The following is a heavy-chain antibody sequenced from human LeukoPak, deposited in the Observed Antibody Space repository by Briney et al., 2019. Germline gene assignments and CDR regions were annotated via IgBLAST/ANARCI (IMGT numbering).Heavy chain of an antibody. J-gene: IGHJ4*02. V-gene: IGHV4-59*01. CDR1: GGSISSYY. D-gene: IGHD6-13*01. Sequence: PSETLSLTCTVSGGSISSYYWSWIRQPPGKGLEWTGYIYYSGITNYNPSLKSRVTISVDTSKNQFSLKLNSVTAADTAVYYCARAASSWSFDYWGQGTLVTVSS. CDR2: IYYSGIT. CDR3: ARAASSWSFDY.